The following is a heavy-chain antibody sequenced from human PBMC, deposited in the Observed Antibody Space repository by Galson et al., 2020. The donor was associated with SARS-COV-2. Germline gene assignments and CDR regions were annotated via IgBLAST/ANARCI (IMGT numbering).Heavy chain of an antibody. CDR3: ARRARGGWYDY. V-gene: IGHV4-59*08. CDR1: SASTSSHY. J-gene: IGHJ4*02. CDR2: MYYSGNT. Sequence: SETLSLTCTVSSASTSSHYWSWIRQPPGKGLEWIGYMYYSGNTNYNPSLKSRVTISVDTSRNQFSLKLSSVTAADTAVYYCARRARGGWYDYWGQGTQVTVSS. D-gene: IGHD6-19*01.